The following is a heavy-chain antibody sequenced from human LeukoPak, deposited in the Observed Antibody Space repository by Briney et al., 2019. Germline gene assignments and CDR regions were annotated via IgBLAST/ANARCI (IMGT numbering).Heavy chain of an antibody. CDR2: IKQDGSEK. Sequence: GGSLRLACAAAGFTFVSYWMSWVRQAPGKGLDWVANIKQDGSEKYYVDSVKGRFTISSDNAKNSLYLQMNSLRAEDTAVYYCARSGYCSGGSCYESDYWGQGTLVTVSS. CDR3: ARSGYCSGGSCYESDY. V-gene: IGHV3-7*01. CDR1: GFTFVSYW. D-gene: IGHD2-15*01. J-gene: IGHJ4*02.